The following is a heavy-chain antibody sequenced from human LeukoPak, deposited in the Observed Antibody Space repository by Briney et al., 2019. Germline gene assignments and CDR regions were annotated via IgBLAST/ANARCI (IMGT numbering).Heavy chain of an antibody. CDR2: INHSGST. V-gene: IGHV4-34*01. CDR1: GGSFSVYY. D-gene: IGHD5-12*01. J-gene: IGHJ4*02. CDR3: ARAQWLGYDY. Sequence: SETLSLTCAVYGGSFSVYYWSWIRQPPGKGVEWIGEINHSGSTNYNPSLKSRVTISVDTSKNQFSLKLSSVTAADTAVYYCARAQWLGYDYWGQGTLVTVSS.